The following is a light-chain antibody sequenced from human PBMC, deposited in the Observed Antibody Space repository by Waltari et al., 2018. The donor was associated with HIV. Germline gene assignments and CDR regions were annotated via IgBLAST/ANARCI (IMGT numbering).Light chain of an antibody. CDR2: DAS. V-gene: IGKV1-33*01. Sequence: DIQMTQSPSSLSASLGARVIIPCQASQHITIYLNWYQHKPGKAPKLLIFDASNLESVVPSRFSGSGSGTHFTFTISSLQPEDIAGYFCQQYMNVPYTFGQGTKLEIK. CDR1: QHITIY. J-gene: IGKJ2*01. CDR3: QQYMNVPYT.